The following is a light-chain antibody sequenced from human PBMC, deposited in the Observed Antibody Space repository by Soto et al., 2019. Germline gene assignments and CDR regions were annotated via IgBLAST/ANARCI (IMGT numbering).Light chain of an antibody. CDR3: QQYNNWPPGT. J-gene: IGKJ1*01. Sequence: EIVLTQSPATLSVSPGERATLSCRASQRIGTNLAWYQQKPGQPPRLLFYRASTRATGIPARFSGSGSGTEFTLTISTLQSEDFAYYYCQQYNNWPPGTFGQGTKVEIK. CDR1: QRIGTN. CDR2: RAS. V-gene: IGKV3-15*01.